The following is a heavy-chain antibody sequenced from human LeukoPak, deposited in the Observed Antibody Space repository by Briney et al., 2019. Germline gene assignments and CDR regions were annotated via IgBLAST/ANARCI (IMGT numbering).Heavy chain of an antibody. CDR3: ARDTRIAAAGSYYGMDV. J-gene: IGHJ6*02. D-gene: IGHD6-13*01. CDR1: GFTFSTYS. Sequence: GGSLRLSCAASGFTFSTYSMNWVRQAPGKGLEWVSVIYSGGSTYYADSVKGRFTISRDNSKNTLYLQMNSLRAEDTAVYYCARDTRIAAAGSYYGMDVWGQGTTVTVSS. CDR2: IYSGGST. V-gene: IGHV3-66*01.